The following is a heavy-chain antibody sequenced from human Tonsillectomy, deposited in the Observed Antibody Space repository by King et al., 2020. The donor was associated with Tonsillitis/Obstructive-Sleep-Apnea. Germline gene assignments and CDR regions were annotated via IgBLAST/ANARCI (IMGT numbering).Heavy chain of an antibody. CDR2: ISYDGSDK. D-gene: IGHD2-21*02. Sequence: VQLVQSGGGVVQPGRSLRLSCAASGFTFSSYGMHWVRQAPGKGLEWVALISYDGSDKYYEDSVKGRFTISRDNSKNTLYLQMNSLRAEDTAVYYCAKDRVWGGDPLYYYYGMDVWGQGTTVTVYS. CDR1: GFTFSSYG. V-gene: IGHV3-30*18. J-gene: IGHJ6*02. CDR3: AKDRVWGGDPLYYYYGMDV.